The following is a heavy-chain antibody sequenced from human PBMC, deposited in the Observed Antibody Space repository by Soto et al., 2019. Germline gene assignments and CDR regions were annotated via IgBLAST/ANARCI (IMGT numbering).Heavy chain of an antibody. J-gene: IGHJ2*01. Sequence: GGSLRLSCAASGFTFSSYSMNWVRQAPGKGLEWVSSISSSSSYIYYADSVKGRFTISRDNAKNSLYLQMNSLRAEDTAVYYCARDRRSDYSRLNSYWYFDLWGRGTLVTVSS. D-gene: IGHD4-4*01. CDR1: GFTFSSYS. V-gene: IGHV3-21*01. CDR3: ARDRRSDYSRLNSYWYFDL. CDR2: ISSSSSYI.